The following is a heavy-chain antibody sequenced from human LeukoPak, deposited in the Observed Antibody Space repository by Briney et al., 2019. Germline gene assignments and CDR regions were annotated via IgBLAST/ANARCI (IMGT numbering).Heavy chain of an antibody. V-gene: IGHV1-24*01. Sequence: ASVKLSCAVSGYTLTELSMHWVRQAPGKGLEWMGGFDPEDGETIYAQKFQGGVTMTEDTSTDTAYMELSSLRSEDTAVYYCATVGRDQLLYEGNWFDTWGQGTLVTVS. CDR1: GYTLTELS. J-gene: IGHJ5*02. CDR2: FDPEDGET. D-gene: IGHD2-2*02. CDR3: ATVGRDQLLYEGNWFDT.